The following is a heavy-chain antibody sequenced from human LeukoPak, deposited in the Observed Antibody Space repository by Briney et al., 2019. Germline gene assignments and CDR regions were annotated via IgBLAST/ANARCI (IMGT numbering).Heavy chain of an antibody. CDR2: ISGSGGST. Sequence: GGSLRLSCAASGFTFSSYSMTWVRQAPGKGLEWVSAISGSGGSTYYADSVKGRFTISRDNSKNTLYLQMNSLRAEDTAVYYCAKGPWVYFDYWGQGTLVTVSS. CDR3: AKGPWVYFDY. D-gene: IGHD3-16*01. CDR1: GFTFSSYS. J-gene: IGHJ4*02. V-gene: IGHV3-23*01.